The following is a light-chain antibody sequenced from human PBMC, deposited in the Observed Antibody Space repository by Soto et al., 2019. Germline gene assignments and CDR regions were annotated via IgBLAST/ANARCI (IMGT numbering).Light chain of an antibody. CDR2: RAS. J-gene: IGKJ5*01. V-gene: IGKV3-15*01. CDR1: QSVSDN. CDR3: QQYNSWPIT. Sequence: EVLMTQSPDTLYVSPGERVTLSCRASQSVSDNLAWYQQKPGQGPRLLVYRASTRTLGIPARFSGNESGTEFTLTISSLQSEDFAVYYCQQYNSWPITFGQGTRLEIK.